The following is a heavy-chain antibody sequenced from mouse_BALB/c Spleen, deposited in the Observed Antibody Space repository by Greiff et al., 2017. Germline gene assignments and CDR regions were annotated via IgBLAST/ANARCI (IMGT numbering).Heavy chain of an antibody. CDR3: ARGGYRYDVGFDY. J-gene: IGHJ2*01. Sequence: VQLQQPGAELVKPGASVKLSCKASGYTFTSYWMHWVKQRPGQGLEWIGEINPSNGRTNYNEKFKSKATLTVDKSSSTAYMQLSSLTSEDSAVYYCARGGYRYDVGFDYWGQGTTLTVSS. D-gene: IGHD2-14*01. CDR2: INPSNGRT. V-gene: IGHV1S81*02. CDR1: GYTFTSYW.